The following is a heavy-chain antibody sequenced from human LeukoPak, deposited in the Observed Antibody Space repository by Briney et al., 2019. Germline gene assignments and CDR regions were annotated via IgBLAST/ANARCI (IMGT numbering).Heavy chain of an antibody. V-gene: IGHV1-24*01. Sequence: GASVKVSCKVSGYTLTELSMHWVRQVPGKGLEWMGGFDPEDGETVYAQKFQGRVTMTEDTSTDTAYMELSSLRSEDTAVYYCATRVAAAGGFDYWGQGTLVTVSS. CDR1: GYTLTELS. J-gene: IGHJ4*02. CDR2: FDPEDGET. D-gene: IGHD6-13*01. CDR3: ATRVAAAGGFDY.